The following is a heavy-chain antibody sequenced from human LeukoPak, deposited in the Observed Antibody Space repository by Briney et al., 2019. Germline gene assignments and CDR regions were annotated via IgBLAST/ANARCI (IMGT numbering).Heavy chain of an antibody. V-gene: IGHV3-23*01. Sequence: GGSLRLSCAVSGFNFSSYAMNWVRQAPGKGLEWVSTITGSGGRRYYADSVKGRFAVSRDNSENMLYLEMNSLRAEDTAVYYCARGLRYFDWLKEYYFDYWGQGTLVTVSS. CDR2: ITGSGGRR. D-gene: IGHD3-9*01. J-gene: IGHJ4*02. CDR3: ARGLRYFDWLKEYYFDY. CDR1: GFNFSSYA.